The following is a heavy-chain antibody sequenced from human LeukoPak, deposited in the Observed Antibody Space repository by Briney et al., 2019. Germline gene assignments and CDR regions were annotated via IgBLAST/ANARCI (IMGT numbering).Heavy chain of an antibody. J-gene: IGHJ3*02. CDR2: ISSSSSYM. V-gene: IGHV3-21*01. Sequence: GGSLRLSCAGYGLTFSDHYVDWVRQAPGKGLEWVSFISSSSSYMYYADSVKGRFTISRDNAKSSLYLQMNSLTAEDTAVYYCAREGYCTSTSCYTNGDAFDIWGQGTMVTVSS. CDR1: GLTFSDHY. D-gene: IGHD2-2*02. CDR3: AREGYCTSTSCYTNGDAFDI.